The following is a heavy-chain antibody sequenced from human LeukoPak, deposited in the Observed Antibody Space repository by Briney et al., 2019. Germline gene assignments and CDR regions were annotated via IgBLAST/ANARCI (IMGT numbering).Heavy chain of an antibody. CDR1: GGSISSSSYY. CDR3: ARGDCSGGSCLDAFDI. CDR2: IYYSGST. J-gene: IGHJ3*02. D-gene: IGHD2-15*01. Sequence: SETLSLTCTVSGGSISSSSYYWGWIRQPPGKGLEWIGSIYYSGSTYYNPSLKSRVTISVDTSKHQFSLKLSSVTAADTAVYYCARGDCSGGSCLDAFDIWGQGTMVTVSS. V-gene: IGHV4-39*07.